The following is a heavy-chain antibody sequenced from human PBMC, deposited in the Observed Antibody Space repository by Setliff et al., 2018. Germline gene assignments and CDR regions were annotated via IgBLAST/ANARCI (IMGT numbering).Heavy chain of an antibody. CDR1: GSIRSDNYY. CDR2: IYSSGNT. Sequence: GSIRSDNYYWNWIRQPAGKGLEWIGRIYSSGNTNYNPSFKSRLTILRDKSRNQFSLNLDSVTAADTAVYYCARGTMGITYYDFWSGYGYMDVWGKGTTVTVSS. V-gene: IGHV4-61*02. CDR3: ARGTMGITYYDFWSGYGYMDV. J-gene: IGHJ6*03. D-gene: IGHD3-3*01.